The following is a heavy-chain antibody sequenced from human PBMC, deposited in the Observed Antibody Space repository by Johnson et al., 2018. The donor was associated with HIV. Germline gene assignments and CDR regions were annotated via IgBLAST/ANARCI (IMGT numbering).Heavy chain of an antibody. Sequence: VQLVESGGGLVQPGRSLRLSCAVSGFTFDDYAMHWVRQTPGKGLEWVSSISWNSASIDYADSVQGRFTISRDNAKNSLYLQMNSLRAEDTALYYCAKAREYDSTGHDAFDIWGQGTMVTVSS. CDR3: AKAREYDSTGHDAFDI. D-gene: IGHD3-22*01. V-gene: IGHV3-9*01. J-gene: IGHJ3*02. CDR1: GFTFDDYA. CDR2: ISWNSASI.